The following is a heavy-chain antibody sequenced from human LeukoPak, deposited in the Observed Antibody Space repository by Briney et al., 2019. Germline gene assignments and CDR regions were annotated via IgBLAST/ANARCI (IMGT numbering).Heavy chain of an antibody. J-gene: IGHJ4*02. D-gene: IGHD6-19*01. CDR3: ARGRIAVAGTDRYYFDY. CDR1: GFTFDDYG. CDR2: INWNGGST. V-gene: IGHV3-20*04. Sequence: GGPLRLSCAASGFTFDDYGMSWVRQAPGTGLEWVSGINWNGGSTGYADSVKGRFTISRDNAKNSLYLQMNSLRAEDTALYYCARGRIAVAGTDRYYFDYWGQGTLVTVSS.